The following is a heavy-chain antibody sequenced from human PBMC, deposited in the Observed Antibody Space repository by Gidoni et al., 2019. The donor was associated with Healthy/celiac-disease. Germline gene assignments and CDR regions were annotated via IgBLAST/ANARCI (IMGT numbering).Heavy chain of an antibody. V-gene: IGHV1-2*02. Sequence: QVQLVQSGAEVKKPGASVKVSCKASGYTFTGHYMHWVRQAPGQGLEWMGWINPNSGGTNYAQKFQGRVTMTRDTSISTAYMELSRLRSDDTAVYYCARAITFGGVIAPPHDAFDIWGQGTMVTVSS. J-gene: IGHJ3*02. CDR2: INPNSGGT. D-gene: IGHD3-16*02. CDR1: GYTFTGHY. CDR3: ARAITFGGVIAPPHDAFDI.